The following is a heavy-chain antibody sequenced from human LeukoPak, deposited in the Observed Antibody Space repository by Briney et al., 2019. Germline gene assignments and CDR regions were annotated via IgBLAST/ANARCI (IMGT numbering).Heavy chain of an antibody. CDR1: GGSISSYY. CDR3: ARSVYAVLFFDY. J-gene: IGHJ4*02. D-gene: IGHD2-8*01. Sequence: SETLSLTCTVSGGSISSYYWSWIRQPPGKGLEWIGYIYYSGSTNYNPSLKSRVTISVDTSKNQFSLKLSSVTAADTAVYYCARSVYAVLFFDYWGQGTLVTVSS. CDR2: IYYSGST. V-gene: IGHV4-59*01.